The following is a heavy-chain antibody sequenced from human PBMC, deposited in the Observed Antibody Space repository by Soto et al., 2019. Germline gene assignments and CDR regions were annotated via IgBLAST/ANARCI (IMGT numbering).Heavy chain of an antibody. J-gene: IGHJ4*02. CDR1: GYSISRGYF. Sequence: SETLSLTCAASGYSISRGYFWGWIRQPPGKGLEWIASMNHSGRTYYNPSLKSRVTIQVDESQNQFSLELSCVTAEDAAVYYCARVSRASGSYYFDYWGQGTLVTGSS. CDR3: ARVSRASGSYYFDY. D-gene: IGHD1-26*01. V-gene: IGHV4-38-2*01. CDR2: MNHSGRT.